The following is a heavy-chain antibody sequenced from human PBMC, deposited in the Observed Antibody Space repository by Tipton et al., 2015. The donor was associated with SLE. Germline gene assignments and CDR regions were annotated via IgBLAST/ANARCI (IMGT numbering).Heavy chain of an antibody. D-gene: IGHD3-3*01. CDR3: GSRSTMSTPGEH. V-gene: IGHV4-38-2*02. CDR2: ISHSGST. Sequence: TLSLTCTISGYSISSSYFCNWSRQPPGKGLEGIGSISHSGSTYSRPSLKSRVTISIDTSRNQVSLKLSSLTAADTAVYYCGSRSTMSTPGEHWGQGILVTVSS. CDR1: GYSISSSYF. J-gene: IGHJ1*01.